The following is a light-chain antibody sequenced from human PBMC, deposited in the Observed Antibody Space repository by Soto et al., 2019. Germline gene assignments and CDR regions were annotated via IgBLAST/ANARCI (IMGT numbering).Light chain of an antibody. V-gene: IGKV1-6*01. CDR2: AAS. CDR3: LQDYNYPLS. Sequence: AIQMTQSPSSLSASVGDRVTITCRASQGIKNELGWYQQKPGKAPKLLIYAASSLPSGVPSRFSGSGSGTDFTLAISTLQPDDFANYYCLQDYNYPLSFGRGTKVEIK. J-gene: IGKJ4*01. CDR1: QGIKNE.